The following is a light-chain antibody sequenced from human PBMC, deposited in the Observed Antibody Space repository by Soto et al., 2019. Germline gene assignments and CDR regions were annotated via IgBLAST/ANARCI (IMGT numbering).Light chain of an antibody. CDR3: AQGTSHSMT. CDR2: DAS. J-gene: IGKJ5*01. V-gene: IGKV1-5*01. CDR1: HNIERW. Sequence: IEITKSAYPLSASVGNRVTITCRASHNIERWMAWYQQKPGKAPSLLIFDASTLHSGVPSRFSGSGSGTDFTLTTCCPQPADFATSYSAQGTSHSMTFGQGTRLEIK.